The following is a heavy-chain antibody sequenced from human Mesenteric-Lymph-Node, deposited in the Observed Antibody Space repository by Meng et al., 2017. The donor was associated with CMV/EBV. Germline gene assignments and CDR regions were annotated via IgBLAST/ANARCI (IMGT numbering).Heavy chain of an antibody. CDR1: GFTFSDYY. CDR2: INHSGST. D-gene: IGHD2-15*01. Sequence: ESLKISCAASGFTFSDYYMSWIRQAPGKGLEWIGEINHSGSTNYNPSLKSRVTISVDTSKNQFSLKLSSVTAADTAVYYCARGMSVKLHYYYYGMDVWGQGTTVTVSS. CDR3: ARGMSVKLHYYYYGMDV. J-gene: IGHJ6*02. V-gene: IGHV4-34*01.